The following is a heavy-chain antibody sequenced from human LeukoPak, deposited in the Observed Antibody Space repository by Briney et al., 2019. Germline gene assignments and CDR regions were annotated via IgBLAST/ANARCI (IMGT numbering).Heavy chain of an antibody. CDR3: ARAVGAWAAFDI. CDR1: GGSIGNTNW. Sequence: PSGTLSLTCTVSGGSIGNTNWWSWVRQPPGKGLEWIGEIFHSGNTNYNPSLKSRVTVSIDKSKTRFSLRVTSLTAADTAIYYCARAVGAWAAFDIWGQGTMVTVSP. D-gene: IGHD1-26*01. J-gene: IGHJ3*02. V-gene: IGHV4-4*02. CDR2: IFHSGNT.